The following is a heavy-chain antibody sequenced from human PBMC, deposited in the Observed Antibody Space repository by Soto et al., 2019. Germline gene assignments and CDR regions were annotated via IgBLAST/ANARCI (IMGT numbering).Heavy chain of an antibody. CDR3: ARSVAVAALDS. D-gene: IGHD6-19*01. V-gene: IGHV3-30*04. CDR1: GFTFSSYS. J-gene: IGHJ4*02. CDR2: ISYDGNKK. Sequence: VGSLRLSCAASGFTFSSYSFHWVRQAPGKGLEWVAVISYDGNKKYYEDSVKGRFSISRDTSKNTLYLQTSSLRAEDTAVYYCARSVAVAALDSWGQGTLVTVSS.